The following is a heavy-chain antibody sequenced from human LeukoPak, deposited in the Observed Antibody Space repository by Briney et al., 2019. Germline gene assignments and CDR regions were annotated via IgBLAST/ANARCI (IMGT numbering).Heavy chain of an antibody. V-gene: IGHV4-34*01. CDR1: GGSFSGYY. CDR2: INHSGST. Sequence: SETLSLTCAVYGGSFSGYYWSWIRQPPGKGLEWIGEINHSGSTNYNPSLKSRVTISVDTSKNQFSLKLSSVTAADTAVYYCARRKRLASFYYYYYYMDVWGKGTTVTIPS. J-gene: IGHJ6*03. D-gene: IGHD6-25*01. CDR3: ARRKRLASFYYYYYYMDV.